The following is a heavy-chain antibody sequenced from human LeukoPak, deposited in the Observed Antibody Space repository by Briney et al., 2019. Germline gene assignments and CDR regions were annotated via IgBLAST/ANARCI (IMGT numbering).Heavy chain of an antibody. J-gene: IGHJ4*02. CDR3: ARVSGYDWESFYDY. CDR1: GGSISSYY. V-gene: IGHV4-59*01. Sequence: SETLSLTCTVSGGSISSYYWSWIRQPPGKGLEWIGYIYYSGSTNYNPSLKSRVTISVDTSKNQFSLKLSSVTAADTAVYYCARVSGYDWESFYDYWGQGTLVTVAS. CDR2: IYYSGST. D-gene: IGHD5-12*01.